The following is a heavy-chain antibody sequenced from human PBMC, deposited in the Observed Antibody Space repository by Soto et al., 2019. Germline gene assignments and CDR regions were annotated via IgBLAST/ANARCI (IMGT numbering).Heavy chain of an antibody. V-gene: IGHV4-34*01. Sequence: PLETLSLTCAVYVGSFGGCSWRWIRQPPGKGLKWIGEINHSASTNYNPSLKTRVTISVDTSKNQCSLKLSSVTAADTAVYYCASLGPIFGLVTVYFYYWGQGRLVTVSS. CDR1: VGSFGGCS. CDR2: INHSAST. D-gene: IGHD3-3*01. J-gene: IGHJ4*02. CDR3: ASLGPIFGLVTVYFYY.